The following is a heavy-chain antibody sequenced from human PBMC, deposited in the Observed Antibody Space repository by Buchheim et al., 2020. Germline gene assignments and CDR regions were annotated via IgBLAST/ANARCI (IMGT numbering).Heavy chain of an antibody. V-gene: IGHV3-23*01. D-gene: IGHD6-13*01. J-gene: IGHJ4*02. CDR2: IRDSGSTV. CDR3: AKIPLYSSSWPPVY. CDR1: RISFKNFA. Sequence: EVPLLESGGGLIQAGGSLRPSGVASRISFKNFARSWARQGPGKGLERVAGIRDSGSTVNYAGSVKGRFTVSRDNSRNTLYLQMNDLRTEDTAVYYCAKIPLYSSSWPPVYWGQGTL.